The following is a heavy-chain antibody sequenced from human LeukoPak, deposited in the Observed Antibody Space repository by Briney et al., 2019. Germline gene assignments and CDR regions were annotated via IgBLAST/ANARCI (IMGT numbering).Heavy chain of an antibody. CDR3: AKGAYGVGNGYGMDV. J-gene: IGHJ6*02. CDR1: GFTFSSYG. Sequence: GGSLRLSCAASGFTFSSYGMHWVRQALGKGLEWVAVISYDGSNKYYADSVKGRFTISRDNSKNTLYLQMNSLRAEDTAVYYCAKGAYGVGNGYGMDVWGQGTTVTVSS. D-gene: IGHD4-17*01. V-gene: IGHV3-30*18. CDR2: ISYDGSNK.